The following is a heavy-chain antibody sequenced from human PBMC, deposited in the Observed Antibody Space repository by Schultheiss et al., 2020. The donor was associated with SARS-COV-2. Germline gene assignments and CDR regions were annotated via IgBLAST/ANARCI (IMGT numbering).Heavy chain of an antibody. CDR1: GFTVSSNY. Sequence: GGSLRLSCAASGFTVSSNYMSWVRQAPGKGLDWVGRIKSKSDGEITEYGAPVKGRFTISRDNAKNSLYLQMNSLRAEDTALYYCAKSSGGMDVWGQGTTVTVSS. CDR2: IKSKSDGEIT. D-gene: IGHD6-6*01. CDR3: AKSSGGMDV. V-gene: IGHV3-15*05. J-gene: IGHJ6*02.